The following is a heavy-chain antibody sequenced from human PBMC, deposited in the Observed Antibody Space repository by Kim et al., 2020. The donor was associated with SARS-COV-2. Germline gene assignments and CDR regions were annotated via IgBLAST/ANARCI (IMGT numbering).Heavy chain of an antibody. Sequence: SETLSLTCTVSGYSISSGYYWGWIRQPPGKGLEWIGSIYHSGSTYYNPSLKSRVTISVDTSKNQFSLKLSSVTAADTAVYYCAREVRTTVVTFDYWGQGTLVTVSS. D-gene: IGHD4-17*01. CDR2: IYHSGST. CDR1: GYSISSGYY. CDR3: AREVRTTVVTFDY. V-gene: IGHV4-38-2*02. J-gene: IGHJ4*02.